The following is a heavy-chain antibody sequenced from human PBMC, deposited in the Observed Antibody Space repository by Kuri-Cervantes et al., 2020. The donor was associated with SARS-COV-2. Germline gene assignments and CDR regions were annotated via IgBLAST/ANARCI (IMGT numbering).Heavy chain of an antibody. CDR3: VGIWSNYRFDY. D-gene: IGHD3-3*01. CDR2: IYYSGST. J-gene: IGHJ4*02. Sequence: SETLSLTCTVSGGSISSSSYYWGWIRQPPGKGLEWIGSIYYSGSTYYNPSHKSRVTISVDTSKNQFSLKLTSVTAADTAVYFCVGIWSNYRFDYWGQGTLVTVSS. CDR1: GGSISSSSYY. V-gene: IGHV4-39*01.